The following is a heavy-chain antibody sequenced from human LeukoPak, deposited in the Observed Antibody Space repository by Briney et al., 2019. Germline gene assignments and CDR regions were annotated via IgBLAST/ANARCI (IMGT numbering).Heavy chain of an antibody. CDR2: ISSSSYI. D-gene: IGHD4-17*01. V-gene: IGHV3-21*01. CDR1: GFTFSSYS. Sequence: GGSLRLSCAASGFTFSSYSMNWVRQAPGKGLEWVSSISSSSYIYYADSVKGRFTISRDNAKNSLYLQMNSLRAEDTAVYYCARDGTPVTTDYWGRGTLVTVSS. J-gene: IGHJ4*02. CDR3: ARDGTPVTTDY.